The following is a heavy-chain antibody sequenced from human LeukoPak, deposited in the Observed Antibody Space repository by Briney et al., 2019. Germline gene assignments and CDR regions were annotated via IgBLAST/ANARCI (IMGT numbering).Heavy chain of an antibody. CDR2: ISGSGGST. Sequence: GGSLRLSCAASGFTFSSYAMSWVRQAPGKGLEWVSAISGSGGSTYHADSVKGRFTISRDNSKNTLYLQMNSLRAEDTAVYYCAKDDSLVEQQHDYWGQGTLVTVSS. CDR1: GFTFSSYA. V-gene: IGHV3-23*01. J-gene: IGHJ4*02. D-gene: IGHD6-13*01. CDR3: AKDDSLVEQQHDY.